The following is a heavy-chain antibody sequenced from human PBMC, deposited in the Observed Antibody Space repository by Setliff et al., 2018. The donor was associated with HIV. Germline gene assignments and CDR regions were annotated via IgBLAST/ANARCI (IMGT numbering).Heavy chain of an antibody. D-gene: IGHD1-20*01. CDR2: ISWNSDTI. CDR1: GFPFHDYA. Sequence: SLRLSCAAPGFPFHDYAMHWVRQVPGKGLQWVSGISWNSDTIAYADSVKGRFSISRDNAKNSLFLQMNSLRPEDTAFYYCAKAGPRYNWNYAYFDPWGQGTLGTVS. J-gene: IGHJ5*02. V-gene: IGHV3-9*01. CDR3: AKAGPRYNWNYAYFDP.